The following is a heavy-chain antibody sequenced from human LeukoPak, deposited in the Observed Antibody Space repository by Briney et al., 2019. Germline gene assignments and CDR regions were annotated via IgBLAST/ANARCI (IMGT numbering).Heavy chain of an antibody. CDR2: ISYDGSNK. D-gene: IGHD3-10*01. Sequence: GGSLRLSCAASGFTFSSCAMHWVRQAPGKVLEWVAVISYDGSNKYYADSVKGRFHISRDNSKNPLYLQMNSLRAEDTAVYYCARFSGSYYWDYWGQGTLVSVSS. V-gene: IGHV3-30*04. CDR1: GFTFSSCA. J-gene: IGHJ4*02. CDR3: ARFSGSYYWDY.